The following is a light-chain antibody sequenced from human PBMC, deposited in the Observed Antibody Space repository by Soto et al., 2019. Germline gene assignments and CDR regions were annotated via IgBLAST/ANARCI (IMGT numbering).Light chain of an antibody. CDR1: QSISSW. J-gene: IGKJ1*01. CDR3: QQYNSPWT. CDR2: KAS. Sequence: DIPMTQSPSTLSASVGDRVTITCRASQSISSWLAWYQQKPGKAPKLLIYKASSLESGAPSRFSGSGSGTEFTLTISSLQTDDFATYYCQQYNSPWTFGQGTKVEI. V-gene: IGKV1-5*03.